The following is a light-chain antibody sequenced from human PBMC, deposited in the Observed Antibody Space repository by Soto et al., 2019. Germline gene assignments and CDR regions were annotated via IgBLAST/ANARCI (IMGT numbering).Light chain of an antibody. Sequence: ETLFTQSPGTLSLSPGERATLSCRASQSVGGSSLAWYQQRPGQAPRLLIYDTSNRATGIPDRFSGSGSQTDFTLTINRLEPEDFAVYYCQYYGNSRITFGQGTRLEIK. V-gene: IGKV3-20*01. CDR3: QYYGNSRIT. CDR2: DTS. J-gene: IGKJ5*01. CDR1: QSVGGSS.